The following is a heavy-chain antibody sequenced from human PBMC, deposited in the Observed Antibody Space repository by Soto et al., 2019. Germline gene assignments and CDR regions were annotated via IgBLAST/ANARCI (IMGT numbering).Heavy chain of an antibody. D-gene: IGHD3-10*01. J-gene: IGHJ4*02. Sequence: GGSLRLSCAASGFTFSSYGMHWVRQAPGKGLEWVAVIWYDGSNKYYADSVKGRFTISRDNSKNTLYLQMNSLRAEDTAVYYCARETPELDYYGSGSYFGYWGQGTLVTVPS. CDR2: IWYDGSNK. V-gene: IGHV3-33*01. CDR1: GFTFSSYG. CDR3: ARETPELDYYGSGSYFGY.